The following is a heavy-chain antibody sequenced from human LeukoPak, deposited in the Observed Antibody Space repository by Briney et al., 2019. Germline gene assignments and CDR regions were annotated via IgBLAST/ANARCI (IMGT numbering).Heavy chain of an antibody. CDR3: AKGARYCSGGSCYSHYYGMDV. CDR2: IRYDGSNK. V-gene: IGHV3-30*02. Sequence: GGSLRLFCAASGFTFSSYGMHWVRQAPGKGLEWVAFIRYDGSNKYYADSVKGRFTISRDNSKNTLYLQMNSLRAEDTAVYYCAKGARYCSGGSCYSHYYGMDVWGQGTTVTVSS. D-gene: IGHD2-15*01. J-gene: IGHJ6*02. CDR1: GFTFSSYG.